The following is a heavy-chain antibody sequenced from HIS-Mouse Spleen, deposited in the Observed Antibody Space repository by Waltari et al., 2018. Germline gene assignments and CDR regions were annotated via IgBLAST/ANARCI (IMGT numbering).Heavy chain of an antibody. D-gene: IGHD6-13*01. Sequence: QLQLQESGPGLVKPSETLSLTSTVSGGSISSSSYSWGWIRQPPGKGLEWIGSIYSSGSTYYNPSLKSRVTISVDTSKNQFSLKLSSVTAADTAVYYCAREIPYSSSWYDWYFDLWGRGTLVTVSS. CDR2: IYSSGST. J-gene: IGHJ2*01. CDR1: GGSISSSSYS. V-gene: IGHV4-39*07. CDR3: AREIPYSSSWYDWYFDL.